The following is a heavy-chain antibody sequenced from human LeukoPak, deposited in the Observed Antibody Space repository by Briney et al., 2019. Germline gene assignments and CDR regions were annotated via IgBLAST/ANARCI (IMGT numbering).Heavy chain of an antibody. CDR2: IYYSGST. CDR1: GGSISNYY. J-gene: IGHJ4*02. V-gene: IGHV4-59*12. D-gene: IGHD3-3*01. CDR3: ARDFGFWSGYSSFDY. Sequence: SETLSLTGTGSGGSISNYYWSWIRQPPGKGLEWIGYIYYSGSTNYNPSLKSRVTTSVDTSKNQFSLKLSSVTAADTAVYYCARDFGFWSGYSSFDYWGQGTLVTVSS.